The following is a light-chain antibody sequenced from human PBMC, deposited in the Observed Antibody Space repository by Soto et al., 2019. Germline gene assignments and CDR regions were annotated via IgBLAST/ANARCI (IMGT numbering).Light chain of an antibody. CDR3: QQYGSSPRT. J-gene: IGKJ1*01. V-gene: IGKV3-20*01. CDR1: QSVSSN. CDR2: GAS. Sequence: EIVLTQSPGTLSLSPGEIATLSCRASQSVSSNFAWYQQKPGQAPRLLIYGASNRATGIPARFSGSGSGTDFTLTISRMEPEDFAVYCCQQYGSSPRTFGQGTKVDIK.